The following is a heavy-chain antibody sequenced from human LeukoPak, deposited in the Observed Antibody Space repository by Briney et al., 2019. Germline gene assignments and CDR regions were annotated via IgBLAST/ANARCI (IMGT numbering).Heavy chain of an antibody. J-gene: IGHJ6*02. Sequence: GGSLRLSCAASGFTVSSNYMSWVRQAPGKGLEWVSVIYSGGSTYYADSVKGRFTISRDNSKNTLYLQMNSLRAEDTAVYYCARDVLVAGMNYYYGMDVWGQGTTVTVSS. D-gene: IGHD6-19*01. V-gene: IGHV3-66*01. CDR1: GFTVSSNY. CDR3: ARDVLVAGMNYYYGMDV. CDR2: IYSGGST.